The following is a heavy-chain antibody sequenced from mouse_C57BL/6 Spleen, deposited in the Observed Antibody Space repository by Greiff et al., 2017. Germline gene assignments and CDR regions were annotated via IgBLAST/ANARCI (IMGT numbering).Heavy chain of an antibody. D-gene: IGHD4-1*01. Sequence: EVQLVESGGGLVKPGGSLKLSCAASGFTFSDYGMHWVRQAPEKGLEWVAYISSGSSTIYYADTVKGRFTISRDNAKNTRFLQITSLRSEDTAMYYCAREDWEGDWFAYWGQGTLVTVSA. CDR2: ISSGSSTI. J-gene: IGHJ3*01. V-gene: IGHV5-17*01. CDR1: GFTFSDYG. CDR3: AREDWEGDWFAY.